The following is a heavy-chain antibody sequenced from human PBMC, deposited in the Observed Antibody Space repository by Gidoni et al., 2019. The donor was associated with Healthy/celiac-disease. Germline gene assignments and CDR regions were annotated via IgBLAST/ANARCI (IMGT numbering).Heavy chain of an antibody. J-gene: IGHJ4*02. V-gene: IGHV3-9*01. Sequence: EVQLVESGVGLVQPGRSLRLSCAASGFSFAVYAMHWVRQAPGKGLGWVSGISWNSGSIGYADSVKGRFTISRDNAKNSLYLQMNSLRAEDTALYYCAKALGLAAAGTDVDYWGQGTLVTVSS. CDR1: GFSFAVYA. CDR2: ISWNSGSI. D-gene: IGHD6-13*01. CDR3: AKALGLAAAGTDVDY.